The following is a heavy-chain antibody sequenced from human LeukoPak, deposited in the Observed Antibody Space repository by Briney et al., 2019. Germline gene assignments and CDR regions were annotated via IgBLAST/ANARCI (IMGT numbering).Heavy chain of an antibody. D-gene: IGHD6-19*01. J-gene: IGHJ4*02. CDR1: GFTFTTYG. Sequence: RPGGSLRLSCSASGFTFTTYGMNWVRQAPGKGLEWVSGINWNGGSTGYADSVKGRFTISRDNAKNSLYLQMNSLRAEDTALYYCARAGRPRARWLEKYYFDYWGQGTLVTVSS. V-gene: IGHV3-20*04. CDR3: ARAGRPRARWLEKYYFDY. CDR2: INWNGGST.